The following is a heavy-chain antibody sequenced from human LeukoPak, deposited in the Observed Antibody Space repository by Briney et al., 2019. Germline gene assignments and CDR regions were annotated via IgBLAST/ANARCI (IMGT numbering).Heavy chain of an antibody. CDR3: AGGPFRDHFDY. Sequence: PSETLSLTCTVSGYSISSGYYWGWIRQPPGKGLEWIGSIYHSGSTYYNPSLKSRVTISVDTSKNQFSLKLSSVTAADTAVYYCAGGPFRDHFDYWGQGTLVTVSS. J-gene: IGHJ4*02. V-gene: IGHV4-38-2*02. D-gene: IGHD2-21*01. CDR2: IYHSGST. CDR1: GYSISSGYY.